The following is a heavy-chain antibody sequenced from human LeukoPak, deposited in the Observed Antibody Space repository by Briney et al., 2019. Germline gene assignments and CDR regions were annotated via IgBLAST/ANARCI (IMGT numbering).Heavy chain of an antibody. Sequence: ASMKVSCKASGYTFTSYDINWVRQATGQGLEWMGWMNPNSGNTGYAQKFQGRVTMTRNTSISTAYMELSSLRSEDTAVYYCARGLGKAPKRRYYFDYWGQGTLVTVSS. D-gene: IGHD1-1*01. CDR3: ARGLGKAPKRRYYFDY. CDR2: MNPNSGNT. J-gene: IGHJ4*02. V-gene: IGHV1-8*01. CDR1: GYTFTSYD.